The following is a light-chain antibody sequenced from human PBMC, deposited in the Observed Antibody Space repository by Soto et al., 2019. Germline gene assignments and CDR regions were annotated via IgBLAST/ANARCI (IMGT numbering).Light chain of an antibody. CDR2: QAS. V-gene: IGKV1-5*03. CDR3: QQYNSYPWA. J-gene: IGKJ1*01. Sequence: DIKMTQTPSTLSASVGDRVTLTCRASQSISSWLAWYQQKPGKAPKLLIYQASNLQSGVPSRFSGSGSGTELTLTISSLQPDDFATYYCQQYNSYPWAFGQGTKVEIK. CDR1: QSISSW.